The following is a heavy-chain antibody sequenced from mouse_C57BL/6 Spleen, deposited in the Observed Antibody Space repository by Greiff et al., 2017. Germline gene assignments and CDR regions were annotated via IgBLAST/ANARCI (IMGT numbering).Heavy chain of an antibody. CDR3: SRPYWYMDV. CDR1: GYTFTDYE. CDR2: IDPETGGT. V-gene: IGHV1-15*01. Sequence: VKLQQSGAELVRPGASVTLSCKASGYTFTDYEMHWVKQTPVHGLEWIGAIDPETGGTAYNQKFKGKAILTADKSSSTAYMELRSLTSAASAGYYCSRPYWYMDVWGTGTTVTVSS. J-gene: IGHJ1*03.